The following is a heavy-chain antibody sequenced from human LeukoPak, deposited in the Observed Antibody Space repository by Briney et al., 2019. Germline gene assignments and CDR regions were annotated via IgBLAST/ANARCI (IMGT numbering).Heavy chain of an antibody. V-gene: IGHV4-61*02. Sequence: SETLSLTCTVSGGSISSGSFYWSWIRQPAGKGLEWIGRIYSSGSTNYSPSLKSRVTMSVDTSKNQFSLKLSSVTAADTAVYYCARDVVAAAGSFDYWGQGTQVTVSS. CDR1: GGSISSGSFY. D-gene: IGHD6-13*01. CDR2: IYSSGST. J-gene: IGHJ4*02. CDR3: ARDVVAAAGSFDY.